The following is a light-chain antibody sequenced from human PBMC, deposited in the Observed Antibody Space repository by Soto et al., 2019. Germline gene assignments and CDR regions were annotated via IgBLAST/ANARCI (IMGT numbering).Light chain of an antibody. J-gene: IGKJ2*01. CDR3: QQYSSWYT. CDR1: QSISSN. CDR2: GAS. V-gene: IGKV3-15*01. Sequence: EIVMTQSPATLSVSPGERATLSCRASQSISSNLAWYQQKRGQAPRLLIYGASTRATGIPARFSGSGSGTEFTLTISSLQSEDFAVYYCQQYSSWYTFGQGTKLEI.